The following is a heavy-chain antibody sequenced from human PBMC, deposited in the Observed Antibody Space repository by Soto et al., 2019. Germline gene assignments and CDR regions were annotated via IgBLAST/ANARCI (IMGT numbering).Heavy chain of an antibody. CDR3: AKGMMVRGPYYYYGTDV. Sequence: GGPLRLSCAASGFTFSSYAMSWVRQAPGKGLEWVSAISGSGGSTYYADSVKGRFTISRDNSKNTLYLQMNSLRAEDTAVYYCAKGMMVRGPYYYYGTDVWGQGTTVTVSS. CDR1: GFTFSSYA. J-gene: IGHJ6*02. D-gene: IGHD3-10*01. V-gene: IGHV3-23*01. CDR2: ISGSGGST.